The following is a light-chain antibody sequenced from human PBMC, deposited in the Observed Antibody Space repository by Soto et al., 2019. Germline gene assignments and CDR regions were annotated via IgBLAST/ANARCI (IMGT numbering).Light chain of an antibody. V-gene: IGLV2-14*01. J-gene: IGLJ1*01. CDR2: DVT. Sequence: QSALTQPASVSGSPGQSITISCTGTSSEVGGYNHVSWYQQHPVKAPKLMIYDVTNRPSGVSDRFSGSKSGNTASLTISGLQAEDEADYYCSSYTSSSTPYVLGTGTKLTVL. CDR1: SSEVGGYNH. CDR3: SSYTSSSTPYV.